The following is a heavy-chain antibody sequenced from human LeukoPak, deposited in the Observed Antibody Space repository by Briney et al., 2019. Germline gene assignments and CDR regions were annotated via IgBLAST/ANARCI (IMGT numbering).Heavy chain of an antibody. CDR1: GGSFSGYY. CDR2: INHSGST. D-gene: IGHD4-17*01. Sequence: ASETLSLTCAVYGGSFSGYYWSWIRQPPGKGLEWIGEINHSGSTNYNPSLKSRVTISVDTSKNQFSLKLSSVTAADTAVYYCARGGNSTVTTEVWFDPWGQGTLVTVSS. CDR3: ARGGNSTVTTEVWFDP. V-gene: IGHV4-34*01. J-gene: IGHJ5*02.